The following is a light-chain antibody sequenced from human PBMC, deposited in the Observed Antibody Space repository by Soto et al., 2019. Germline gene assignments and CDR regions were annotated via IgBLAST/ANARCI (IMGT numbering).Light chain of an antibody. Sequence: QSALTQPASESGSPGQSITISCTGTSTDVGDSNHVSWYQHHPGKAPKLIIYEVSYRPSGVSNRFSGSKSAYTASLTISGLQAEDEADYYCNSQTTSGIRVFGTGTKLTVL. CDR1: STDVGDSNH. CDR2: EVS. CDR3: NSQTTSGIRV. J-gene: IGLJ1*01. V-gene: IGLV2-14*01.